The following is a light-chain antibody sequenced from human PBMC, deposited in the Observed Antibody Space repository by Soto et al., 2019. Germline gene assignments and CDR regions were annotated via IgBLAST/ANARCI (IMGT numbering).Light chain of an antibody. J-gene: IGKJ5*01. CDR3: QQRSNWPPIT. Sequence: VMTQSPATLSVSPGKSATLSCRASQSISSSKLAWYQQKPGQAPRLLIYDASNRATGIPARFSGSGSGTDFTLTISSLEPEDFAVYYCQQRSNWPPITFGQGTRLEIK. CDR1: QSISSS. CDR2: DAS. V-gene: IGKV3D-20*02.